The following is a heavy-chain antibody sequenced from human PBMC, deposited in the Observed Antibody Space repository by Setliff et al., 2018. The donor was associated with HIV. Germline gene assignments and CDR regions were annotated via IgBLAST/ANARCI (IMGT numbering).Heavy chain of an antibody. CDR1: GFIFSDRY. D-gene: IGHD2-8*01. CDR3: VGLRYYADGAWHGGDY. Sequence: GGSLRLSCVASGFIFSDRYMDWVRQAPGKGLEWIGRSRNKANSYSTEYAASVEGRFTISRDASKSSMYLQMNSLKSEDTAVYYCVGLRYYADGAWHGGDYWGQGSLVTVSS. V-gene: IGHV3-72*01. CDR2: SRNKANSYST. J-gene: IGHJ4*02.